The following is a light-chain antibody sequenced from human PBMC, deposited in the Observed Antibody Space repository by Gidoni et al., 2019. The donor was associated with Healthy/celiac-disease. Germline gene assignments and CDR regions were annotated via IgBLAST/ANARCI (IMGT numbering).Light chain of an antibody. Sequence: NVMEQYPATLSLRPGVRASHSCRASQSVSSYLAWYHQKPGQAPRLLIYDASNRDTVIPASVSGSVSGTDFTLTSSTLEPEDFAVYFCQQHGDWPPRITFGQGTRLEIK. J-gene: IGKJ5*01. CDR1: QSVSSY. CDR3: QQHGDWPPRIT. CDR2: DAS. V-gene: IGKV3-11*01.